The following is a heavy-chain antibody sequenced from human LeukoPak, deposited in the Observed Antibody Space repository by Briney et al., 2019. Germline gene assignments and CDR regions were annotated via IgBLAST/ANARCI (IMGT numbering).Heavy chain of an antibody. CDR3: AKGSYYDSSGSFYFDY. J-gene: IGHJ4*02. CDR2: ISGSGDNT. CDR1: GFTFNTYA. V-gene: IGHV3-23*01. D-gene: IGHD3-22*01. Sequence: GGSLRLSCVVSGFTFNTYAMSWVRQAPGKGLEWVSGISGSGDNTYYADSVKGRFTISRDNSKNTLYVQVNSLGTEDTAAYYCAKGSYYDSSGSFYFDYWGQGTLVTVSS.